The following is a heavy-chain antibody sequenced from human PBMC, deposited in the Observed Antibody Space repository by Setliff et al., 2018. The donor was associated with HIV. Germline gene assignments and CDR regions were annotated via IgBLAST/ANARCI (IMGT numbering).Heavy chain of an antibody. CDR2: IWSDGSKR. J-gene: IGHJ4*02. D-gene: IGHD5-12*01. CDR1: GFTFRSYA. CDR3: ARDLSGYGGYDPGNYFDH. V-gene: IGHV3-33*01. Sequence: GESLRLSCAASGFTFRSYAMHWVRQSPGKGLEWVAVIWSDGSKRYYLESAKGRFAVSRDNSKNVLYLQMNSLTNDDTGVYYCARDLSGYGGYDPGNYFDHWGQGTRVTVSS.